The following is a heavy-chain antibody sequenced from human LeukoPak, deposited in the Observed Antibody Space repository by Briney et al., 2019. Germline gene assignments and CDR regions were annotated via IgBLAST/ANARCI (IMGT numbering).Heavy chain of an antibody. CDR3: AGGIAAAALDY. V-gene: IGHV4-34*01. Sequence: SETLSLTCAVYGGSFSGYYWSWIRQPPGKGLEWIGEINHSGSTNYNPSLKSRVTISVDTSKNQFSLKLSSVTAADTAVYYCAGGIAAAALDYWGQGTLVTVSS. J-gene: IGHJ4*02. CDR2: INHSGST. D-gene: IGHD6-13*01. CDR1: GGSFSGYY.